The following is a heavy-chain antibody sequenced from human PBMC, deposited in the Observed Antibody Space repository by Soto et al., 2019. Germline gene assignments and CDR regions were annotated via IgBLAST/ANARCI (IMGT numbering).Heavy chain of an antibody. CDR1: GFTFSSYS. V-gene: IGHV3-21*01. CDR3: ARARDGYNPGTYYYYYYGMDV. CDR2: ISSSSSYI. Sequence: GGSLRLSCAASGFTFSSYSMDWVRQAPGKGLEWVSSISSSSSYIYYADSVKGRFTISRDNAKSSLYLQMNSLRAEDTAVYYRARARDGYNPGTYYYYYYGMDVWGQGTTVTVSS. J-gene: IGHJ6*02. D-gene: IGHD5-12*01.